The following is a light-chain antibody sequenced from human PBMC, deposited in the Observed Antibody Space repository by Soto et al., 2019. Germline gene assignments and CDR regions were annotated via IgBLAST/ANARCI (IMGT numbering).Light chain of an antibody. CDR2: GTS. J-gene: IGKJ1*01. CDR3: HQYNYWPT. Sequence: EIVLMQSPATLSGSPGERATLSCRASQSVSTNLAWYQQKPGQSPRLLIYGTSTRATGVPARFSGGGSGTEFTLTSNILQSEDSAVYFCHQYNYWPTFGQGTKVDIK. V-gene: IGKV3-15*01. CDR1: QSVSTN.